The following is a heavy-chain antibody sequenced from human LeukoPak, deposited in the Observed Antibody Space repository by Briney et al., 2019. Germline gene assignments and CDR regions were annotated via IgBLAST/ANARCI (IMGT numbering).Heavy chain of an antibody. J-gene: IGHJ4*02. Sequence: PGGSLRLSCAASGFTFSSYGMHWVRQAPGKGLEWVAVISYDGSNKYYADSVKGRFTISRDNSKNTLYLQMNSLRAEDTAVYYCARDRNRWYSGSYYQDYWGQGTLVTVSS. CDR2: ISYDGSNK. V-gene: IGHV3-30*19. D-gene: IGHD1-26*01. CDR3: ARDRNRWYSGSYYQDY. CDR1: GFTFSSYG.